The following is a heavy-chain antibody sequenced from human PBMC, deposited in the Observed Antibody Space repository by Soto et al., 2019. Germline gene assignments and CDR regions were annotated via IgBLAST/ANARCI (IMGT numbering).Heavy chain of an antibody. CDR2: ISSSGSTI. D-gene: IGHD6-19*01. V-gene: IGHV3-48*03. CDR3: ARSPRAGPYWYFDL. J-gene: IGHJ2*01. CDR1: GFTFISYE. Sequence: SGGSLRLSCAASGFTFISYEMNWVRQAPGKGLEWISYISSSGSTIFYADSVKGRFTISRDNAKNSLYLQMISLRVEDTAVYYCARSPRAGPYWYFDLWGRGTLVTVSS.